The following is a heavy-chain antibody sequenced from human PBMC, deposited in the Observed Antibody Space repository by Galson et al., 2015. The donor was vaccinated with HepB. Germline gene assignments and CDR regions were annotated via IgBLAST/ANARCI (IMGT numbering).Heavy chain of an antibody. CDR2: INHSGST. V-gene: IGHV4-34*01. J-gene: IGHJ3*02. Sequence: RSLTCSVYGGSFSGYYWIWIRQPPWKGLEWLGDINHSGSTNYNPSRKSRVTISLDTSKNQFSLKLSSVTAADTAVYYCARGLDDFWSGYRIGHDFDIWGHGTMVTISS. D-gene: IGHD3-3*01. CDR1: GGSFSGYY. CDR3: ARGLDDFWSGYRIGHDFDI.